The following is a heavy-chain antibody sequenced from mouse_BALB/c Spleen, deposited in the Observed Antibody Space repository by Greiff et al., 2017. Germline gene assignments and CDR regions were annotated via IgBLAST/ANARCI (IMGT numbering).Heavy chain of an antibody. CDR2: ISYDGSN. V-gene: IGHV3-6*02. CDR1: GYSITSGYY. Sequence: EVKLVESGPGLVKPSQSLSLTCSVTGYSITSGYYWNWIRQFPGNKLEWMGYISYDGSNNYNPSLKNRISITRDTSKNQFFLKLNSVTTEDTATYYCARGGVPSWFAYWGQGTLVTVSA. CDR3: ARGGVPSWFAY. J-gene: IGHJ3*01.